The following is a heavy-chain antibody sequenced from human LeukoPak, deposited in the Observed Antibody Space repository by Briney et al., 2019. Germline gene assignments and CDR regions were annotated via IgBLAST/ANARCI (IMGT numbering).Heavy chain of an antibody. CDR2: IYPGDSDT. D-gene: IGHD3-22*01. CDR3: ARPAWDSGYFSDFDI. V-gene: IGHV5-51*01. Sequence: GESLKISCKGSGYSFTSYWIGWVRQMPGKGLEWMGIIYPGDSDTRYSPSFQGQVTISADKSISTAYLQWSSLKASDTAMYYCARPAWDSGYFSDFDIWGQGTMVTVSS. J-gene: IGHJ3*02. CDR1: GYSFTSYW.